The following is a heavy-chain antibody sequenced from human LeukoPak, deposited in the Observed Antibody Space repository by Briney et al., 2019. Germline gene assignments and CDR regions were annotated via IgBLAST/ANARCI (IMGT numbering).Heavy chain of an antibody. CDR1: GGSISSYY. Sequence: PSETLSLTCTVSGGSISSYYWSWIRQPPGKGLEWIGYIYYSGSTNYNPSLKSRVTISVDTSKNQFSLKLSSVTAADTAVYYCARAGPYDGRYPDAFDIWGQGTMVTVSS. CDR2: IYYSGST. CDR3: ARAGPYDGRYPDAFDI. V-gene: IGHV4-59*01. D-gene: IGHD3-22*01. J-gene: IGHJ3*02.